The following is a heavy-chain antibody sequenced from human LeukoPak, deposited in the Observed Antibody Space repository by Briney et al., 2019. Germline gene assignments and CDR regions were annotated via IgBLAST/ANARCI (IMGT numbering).Heavy chain of an antibody. J-gene: IGHJ4*02. CDR1: GGSFSGYY. D-gene: IGHD6-6*01. CDR2: INHSGST. V-gene: IGHV4-34*01. Sequence: SETLSLTCAVYGGSFSGYYWSWIRQPPGKGLEWIGEINHSGSTNYNPSLKSRVTISVDTSKNQFSLKLSSVTAADTAVYYCAGGIAARPEWGRFDYWGQGTLVTVSS. CDR3: AGGIAARPEWGRFDY.